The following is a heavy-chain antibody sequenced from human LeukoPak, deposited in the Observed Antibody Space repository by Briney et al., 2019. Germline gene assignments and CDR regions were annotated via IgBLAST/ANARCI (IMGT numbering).Heavy chain of an antibody. CDR1: GFTFSTYA. CDR3: ARCRGSGTYFKNPLAF. D-gene: IGHD3-10*01. J-gene: IGHJ4*02. Sequence: GGSLRLSCAASGFTFSTYALTWVRQAPGKGLEWVSATTGSGGTTDYADSVKGRFTISRDNSKDTLYLQMNSLRAADTAIYYRARCRGSGTYFKNPLAFWGQGTLVTVSS. CDR2: TTGSGGTT. V-gene: IGHV3-23*01.